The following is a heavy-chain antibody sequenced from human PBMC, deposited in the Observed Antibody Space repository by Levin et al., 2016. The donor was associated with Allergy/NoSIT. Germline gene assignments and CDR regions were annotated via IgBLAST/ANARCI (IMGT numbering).Heavy chain of an antibody. CDR3: ARVSGRIAAAGTGFVGAFDI. D-gene: IGHD6-13*01. V-gene: IGHV1-2*02. J-gene: IGHJ3*02. Sequence: WVRQAPGQGLEWMGWINPNSGGTNYAQKFQGRVTMTRDTSISTAYMELSRLRSDDTAVYYCARVSGRIAAAGTGFVGAFDIWGQGTMVTVSS. CDR2: INPNSGGT.